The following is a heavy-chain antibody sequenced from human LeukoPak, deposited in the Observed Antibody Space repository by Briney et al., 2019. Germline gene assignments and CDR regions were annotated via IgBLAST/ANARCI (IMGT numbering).Heavy chain of an antibody. CDR3: TRLFDY. Sequence: PSETLSLTCTVSGGSITSSNSYWGWIRQPPGMGLEWIGSIYESGTTYYNPSLKSLVTISVDTSKNQFSLKLSSVTAADTAVYYCTRLFDYWGQGSLVSVSS. CDR1: GGSITSSNSY. V-gene: IGHV4-39*01. J-gene: IGHJ4*02. CDR2: IYESGTT.